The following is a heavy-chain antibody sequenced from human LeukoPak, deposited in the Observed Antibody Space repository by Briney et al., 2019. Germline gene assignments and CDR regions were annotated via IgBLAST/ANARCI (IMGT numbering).Heavy chain of an antibody. Sequence: SETLSLTCTVSGGSISSYYWSWIRQPAGKGLGWIGRIYTSGSTNYNPSLKSRVTMSVDTSKNQLSLKLSSVTAADTAVYYCARLGLPSGDWFDPWGQGTLVTVSS. CDR1: GGSISSYY. CDR2: IYTSGST. J-gene: IGHJ5*02. CDR3: ARLGLPSGDWFDP. V-gene: IGHV4-4*07. D-gene: IGHD2-15*01.